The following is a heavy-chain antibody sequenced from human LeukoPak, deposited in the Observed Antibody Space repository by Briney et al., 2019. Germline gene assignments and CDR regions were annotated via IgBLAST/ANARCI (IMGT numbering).Heavy chain of an antibody. Sequence: SETLSLTCTVSGGSISSYYWSWIRQPAGKGLEWIGRIYTGGSTNYNPSLKSRVTMSVDTSKNQLSLKLSSVTAADTAVYYCARSCIAAAGLYYFDYWGQGTLVTVSS. CDR1: GGSISSYY. CDR3: ARSCIAAAGLYYFDY. J-gene: IGHJ4*02. D-gene: IGHD6-13*01. V-gene: IGHV4-4*07. CDR2: IYTGGST.